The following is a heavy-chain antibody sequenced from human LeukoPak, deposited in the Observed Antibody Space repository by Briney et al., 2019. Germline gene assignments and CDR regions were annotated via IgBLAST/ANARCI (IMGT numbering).Heavy chain of an antibody. Sequence: SETLSLTCTVPGGSLISYYWSWIPQPPGKGREWIGYIYYRGSTNYNPSLKSRVTISVDTSKNQSSLKMSSVTAADTAVYYCARVLGGSGDDYWGQGTLVTVSS. CDR3: ARVLGGSGDDY. CDR1: GGSLISYY. CDR2: IYYRGST. D-gene: IGHD3-16*01. J-gene: IGHJ4*02. V-gene: IGHV4-59*01.